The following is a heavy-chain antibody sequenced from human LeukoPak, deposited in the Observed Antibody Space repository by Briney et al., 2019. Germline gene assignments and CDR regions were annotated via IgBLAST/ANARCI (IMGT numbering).Heavy chain of an antibody. V-gene: IGHV4-59*01. CDR1: GGSIGSYY. Sequence: SETLSLTCTVSGGSIGSYYWSWIRQPPGKGLEWIGYIYYSGSTNYNPSLKSRVTISVDTSKNQFSLKLSSVTAADTAVYYCARFVRSVSSSGYYLFDYWGQGTLVTVSS. D-gene: IGHD3-22*01. CDR2: IYYSGST. J-gene: IGHJ4*02. CDR3: ARFVRSVSSSGYYLFDY.